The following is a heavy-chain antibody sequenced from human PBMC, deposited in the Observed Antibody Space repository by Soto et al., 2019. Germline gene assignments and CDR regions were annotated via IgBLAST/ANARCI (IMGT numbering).Heavy chain of an antibody. D-gene: IGHD3-22*01. J-gene: IGHJ3*02. Sequence: GGSLRLSCAASGFTFSSYAMSWVRQAPGKGLEWVSATSGSGGSTYYADSVKGRFTISRDNSKNTLYLQMNSLRAEDTAVYYCAKDRASYDSSGYYLRPDAFDIWGQGTMVT. V-gene: IGHV3-23*01. CDR2: TSGSGGST. CDR3: AKDRASYDSSGYYLRPDAFDI. CDR1: GFTFSSYA.